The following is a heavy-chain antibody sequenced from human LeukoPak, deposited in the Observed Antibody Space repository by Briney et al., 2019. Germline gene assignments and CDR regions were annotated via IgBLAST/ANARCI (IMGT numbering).Heavy chain of an antibody. CDR3: AREQWELHYYYYYMDV. Sequence: PGGSLRLSCAASGFTFSSYEMNWVRQAPGKGLEWVSYISSSGSTIYYADSVKGRFTISRDNAKNSLYLQMNSLRAEDTAVYYCAREQWELHYYYYYMDVWGKGTTVTVSS. V-gene: IGHV3-48*03. CDR2: ISSSGSTI. J-gene: IGHJ6*03. CDR1: GFTFSSYE. D-gene: IGHD1-26*01.